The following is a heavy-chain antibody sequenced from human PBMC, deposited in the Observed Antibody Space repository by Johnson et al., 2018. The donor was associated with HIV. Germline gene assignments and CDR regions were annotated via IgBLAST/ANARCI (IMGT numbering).Heavy chain of an antibody. V-gene: IGHV3-30-3*01. Sequence: VQLVESGGGLIQPGGSLRLSCAASGFTFSSYALHWVRQAPGKGLEWVALISYDGSNIYYADSVKGRFTISRDNSKNTLFLQMSGLTAEDTAVYYCGRSSSYWGHDAFDIWGQGTMVTVSS. CDR3: GRSSSYWGHDAFDI. CDR1: GFTFSSYA. J-gene: IGHJ3*02. D-gene: IGHD3-16*01. CDR2: ISYDGSNI.